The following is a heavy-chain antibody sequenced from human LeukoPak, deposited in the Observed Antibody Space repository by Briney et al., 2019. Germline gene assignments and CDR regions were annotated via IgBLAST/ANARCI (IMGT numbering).Heavy chain of an antibody. CDR2: ISSSSSYI. J-gene: IGHJ4*02. D-gene: IGHD4-17*01. CDR3: ARETVGLDY. CDR1: GFTFISYG. Sequence: GGSLRLSCAASGFTFISYGMHWVRQAPGKGLEWVSSISSSSSYIYYADSVRGRFTISRDNAKNSLYLQINSLRDEDTAVYYCARETVGLDYWGQGTLVTVSS. V-gene: IGHV3-21*01.